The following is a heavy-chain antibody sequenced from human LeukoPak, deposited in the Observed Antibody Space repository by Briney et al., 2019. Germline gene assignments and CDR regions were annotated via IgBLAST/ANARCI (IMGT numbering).Heavy chain of an antibody. CDR3: ARGMFSSSLSDY. CDR2: ISSSSSYI. Sequence: PGGSLRLSCAASGFTFSSYWMHWVRQAPGKGLEWVSSISSSSSYIYYADSVKGRFTISRDNAKNSLYLQMNSLRAEDTAVYYCARGMFSSSLSDYWGQGTLVTVSS. J-gene: IGHJ4*02. D-gene: IGHD6-6*01. CDR1: GFTFSSYW. V-gene: IGHV3-21*01.